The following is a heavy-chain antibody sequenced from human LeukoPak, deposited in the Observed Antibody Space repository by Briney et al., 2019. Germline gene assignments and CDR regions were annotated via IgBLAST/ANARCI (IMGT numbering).Heavy chain of an antibody. V-gene: IGHV4-39*01. CDR1: GGSVGSSSFH. CDR3: ARLDYGGRSVRWYFDY. D-gene: IGHD4-23*01. J-gene: IGHJ4*02. CDR2: IYYTGAT. Sequence: ASETLSLTCTVSGGSVGSSSFHWGWIRQPPGKGLEWIGNIYYTGATSYNPSLKSRVTISADTSKNQFSLRVNSVTAADTAVYYCARLDYGGRSVRWYFDYWGQGNLVTVSS.